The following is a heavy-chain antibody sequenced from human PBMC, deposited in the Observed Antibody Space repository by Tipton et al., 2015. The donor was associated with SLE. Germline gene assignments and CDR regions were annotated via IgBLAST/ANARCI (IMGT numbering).Heavy chain of an antibody. CDR1: GGSISSGGYY. D-gene: IGHD6-6*01. CDR3: ARHAGSSSSFDY. J-gene: IGHJ4*02. V-gene: IGHV4-31*03. CDR2: ISYSGST. Sequence: TLSLTCTVSGGSISSGGYYWSWIRQYPGKGLEWIGYISYSGSTNYNSSLKSRLTISVDTSKNQFSLKLSSVTAADTAVYYCARHAGSSSSFDYWGQGTLVTVSS.